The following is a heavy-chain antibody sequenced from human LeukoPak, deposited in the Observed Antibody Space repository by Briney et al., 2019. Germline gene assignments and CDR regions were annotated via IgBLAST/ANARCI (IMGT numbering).Heavy chain of an antibody. CDR3: TRSSWDCSSGSCYSNLNFDY. CDR2: INPDKGDT. V-gene: IGHV1-2*02. J-gene: IGHJ4*02. D-gene: IGHD2-15*01. Sequence: ASVNVSCKASGYTFAGYYIHWVRRAPGQGLEWLGWINPDKGDTKNAQRFHDRVIMTTDTSLTTAYMELINLTSDDTAVYYCTRSSWDCSSGSCYSNLNFDYWGQGTLVTVSS. CDR1: GYTFAGYY.